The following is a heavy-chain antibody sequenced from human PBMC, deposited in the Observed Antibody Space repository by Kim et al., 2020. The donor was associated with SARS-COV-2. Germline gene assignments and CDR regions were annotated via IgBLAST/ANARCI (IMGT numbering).Heavy chain of an antibody. J-gene: IGHJ6*02. CDR1: GFTFSSYG. D-gene: IGHD2-8*01. Sequence: GGSLRLSCAASGFTFSSYGMHWVRQAPGKGLEWVAVIWYDGSNKYYADSVKGRFTISRDNSKNTLYLQMNSLRAEDTAVYYCARDRGCTNGVCFGYYYYGMDVWGQVTTVTVSS. CDR2: IWYDGSNK. V-gene: IGHV3-33*01. CDR3: ARDRGCTNGVCFGYYYYGMDV.